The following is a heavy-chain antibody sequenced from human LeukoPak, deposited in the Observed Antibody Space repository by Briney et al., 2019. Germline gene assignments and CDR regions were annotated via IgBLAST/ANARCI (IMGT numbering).Heavy chain of an antibody. CDR2: IYTSGST. CDR1: GGSISSYY. Sequence: SDALSLICTVSGGSISSYYWSWIRQPAGKGLEWIGRIYTSGSTNYNPSLKSRVTISVDTSKNQFSLKLSSVTAADTAVYYCARGTVAANYYYYYYMDVWGKGTTVTISS. D-gene: IGHD6-19*01. V-gene: IGHV4-4*07. CDR3: ARGTVAANYYYYYYMDV. J-gene: IGHJ6*03.